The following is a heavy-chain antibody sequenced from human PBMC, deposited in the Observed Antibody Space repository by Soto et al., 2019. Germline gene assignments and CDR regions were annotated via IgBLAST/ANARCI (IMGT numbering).Heavy chain of an antibody. Sequence: GGSLRLSCVVSGFTVSSNYMNWVRQAPGKGLEWVSHIAERGVATYYTDSVKGRFIISRDDSKNTLYLQMNSLRVEDTAIYFCARDPEGSEAIKWFDPWGQGTLVTVSS. V-gene: IGHV3-53*01. CDR2: IAERGVAT. CDR3: ARDPEGSEAIKWFDP. J-gene: IGHJ5*02. CDR1: GFTVSSNY.